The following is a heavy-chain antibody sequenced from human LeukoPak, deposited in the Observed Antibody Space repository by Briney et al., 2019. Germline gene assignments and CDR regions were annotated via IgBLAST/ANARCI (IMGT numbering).Heavy chain of an antibody. J-gene: IGHJ4*02. CDR3: TRDHWGENY. D-gene: IGHD3-10*01. Sequence: ASVKVSRKASGYTFTGYYIHWVRQAPGQGLEWMGWIDSNSGGTRYAENFQGRVTMTRDTSISTVYMELSGLRSDDTAVYYCTRDHWGENYWGQGTLVTVSP. CDR2: IDSNSGGT. CDR1: GYTFTGYY. V-gene: IGHV1-2*02.